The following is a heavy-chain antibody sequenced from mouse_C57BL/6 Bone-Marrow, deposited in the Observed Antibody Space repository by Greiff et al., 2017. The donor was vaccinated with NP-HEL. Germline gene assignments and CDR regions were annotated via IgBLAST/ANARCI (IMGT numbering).Heavy chain of an antibody. CDR1: GFTFSSYG. CDR3: ARRNYYGSSYLYAMDY. D-gene: IGHD1-1*01. V-gene: IGHV5-6*01. CDR2: ISSGGSYT. J-gene: IGHJ4*01. Sequence: EVQVVESGGDLVKPGGSLKLSCAASGFTFSSYGMSWVRQTPDKRLEWVATISSGGSYTYYPDSVKGRFTISRDNAKKTLYLQMSSLKSEDTAMYYCARRNYYGSSYLYAMDYWGQGTSVTVSS.